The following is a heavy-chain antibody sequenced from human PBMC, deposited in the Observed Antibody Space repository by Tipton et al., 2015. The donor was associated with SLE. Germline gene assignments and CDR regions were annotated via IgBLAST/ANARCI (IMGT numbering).Heavy chain of an antibody. CDR2: SSSSSSYI. CDR1: GFTFSSYS. D-gene: IGHD4-17*01. J-gene: IGHJ2*01. CDR3: AREGGTTVTSWYFDL. Sequence: GSLRLSCAASGFTFSSYSMNWVRQAPGKGLEWVSSSSSSSSYIYYADSVKGRFTISRDNAKNSLYLQMNSLRAEDTAVYYCAREGGTTVTSWYFDLWGRGTLVTVSS. V-gene: IGHV3-21*04.